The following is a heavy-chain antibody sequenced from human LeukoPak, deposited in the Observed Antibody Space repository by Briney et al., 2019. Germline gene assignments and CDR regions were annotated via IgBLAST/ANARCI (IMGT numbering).Heavy chain of an antibody. CDR1: GFTFSGSA. CDR3: TRPRSGTPFDY. Sequence: GGSLRLSCAASGFTFSGSAMHWVRQASGKGLQWVGRIRSKANSYATAYAASVKGRFTISRDDSKNTAYLQMNSLKTEDAAVYYCTRPRSGTPFDYWGQGTLVTVSS. D-gene: IGHD3-10*01. J-gene: IGHJ4*02. CDR2: IRSKANSYAT. V-gene: IGHV3-73*01.